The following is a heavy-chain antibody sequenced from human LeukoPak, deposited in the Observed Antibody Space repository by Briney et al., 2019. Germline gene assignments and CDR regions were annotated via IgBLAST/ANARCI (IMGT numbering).Heavy chain of an antibody. J-gene: IGHJ4*02. CDR3: ARLFTMVRGAPDY. D-gene: IGHD3-10*01. CDR1: GFTFSSYS. Sequence: GGSLRLSCAASGFTFSSYSMNWVRQAPGKGLEWVSSISSSSSYIYYADSVKGRFTISRDNAKNSLYLQMNSLRAEDTAVYYCARLFTMVRGAPDYWGQGTLVTVSS. V-gene: IGHV3-21*01. CDR2: ISSSSSYI.